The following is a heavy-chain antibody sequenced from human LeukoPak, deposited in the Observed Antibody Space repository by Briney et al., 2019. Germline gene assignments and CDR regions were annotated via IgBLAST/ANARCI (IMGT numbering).Heavy chain of an antibody. CDR1: GFTFSSYA. J-gene: IGHJ4*02. V-gene: IGHV3-23*01. D-gene: IGHD3-10*01. Sequence: TGGSLRLSCAASGFTFSSYAMSWVRQAPGKGLEWVSAISGSGGSTYYADSVKGRFTISRDNSKNTLYLQMNSLRAEDTAVYYCAKDRVVRGVANEIDYWGQGTLVTVSS. CDR3: AKDRVVRGVANEIDY. CDR2: ISGSGGST.